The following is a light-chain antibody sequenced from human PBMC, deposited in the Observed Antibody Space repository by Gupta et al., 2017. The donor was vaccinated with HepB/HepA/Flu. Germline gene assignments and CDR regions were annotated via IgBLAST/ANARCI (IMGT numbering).Light chain of an antibody. CDR3: KQSYRTPRT. CDR1: SSISSY. Sequence: DIQLTQSPSSLSASVGDRVTITCRARSSISSYLNWYQQKPGKSPKLLIYAASSLESGVPARFSGSGSGTDFTLTISSVQPEDFATYYCKQSYRTPRTFGQGTKLEIK. J-gene: IGKJ1*01. V-gene: IGKV1-39*01. CDR2: AAS.